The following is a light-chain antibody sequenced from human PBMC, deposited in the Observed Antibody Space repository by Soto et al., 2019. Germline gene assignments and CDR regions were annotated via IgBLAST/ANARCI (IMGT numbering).Light chain of an antibody. CDR1: QSVSSGY. Sequence: IVLTQSPVTLSLSPGERATLSCRASQSVSSGYLAWYQQKPGQAPRLLIYGASSRATGIPDRFSGTGSGTDFTLTISRLEPEDFAVYYCQRYGGSPPITFGQGTRLRL. V-gene: IGKV3-20*01. CDR2: GAS. J-gene: IGKJ5*01. CDR3: QRYGGSPPIT.